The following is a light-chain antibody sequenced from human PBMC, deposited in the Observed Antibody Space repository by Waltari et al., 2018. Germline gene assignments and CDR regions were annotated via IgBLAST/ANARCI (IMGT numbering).Light chain of an antibody. Sequence: EVVMTQSPATLSVSPGERATLSCRASQSVNNNLAWYQQKPGQAPRLLIYGASTRATGIPARFSGSGSATEFTLTIRSLQSEDFAVYYCQQYNNWPPLTFGGGTKVEIK. J-gene: IGKJ4*01. CDR1: QSVNNN. V-gene: IGKV3-15*01. CDR2: GAS. CDR3: QQYNNWPPLT.